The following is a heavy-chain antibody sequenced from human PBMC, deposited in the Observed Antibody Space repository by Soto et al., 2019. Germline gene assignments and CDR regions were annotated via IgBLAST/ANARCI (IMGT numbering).Heavy chain of an antibody. V-gene: IGHV3-23*01. D-gene: IGHD3-22*01. Sequence: EVQLLESGGGMVEPGGSLRLSCAASGFTFNSYAMTWVRQAPGRGLEWVSGISGSGGSRFYADSVKGRFTISRENSRNTLYLQMNSLRAEDTAVYYCAKKYYVDCPGYYSRDAFDVWGQGTAVTVSS. CDR3: AKKYYVDCPGYYSRDAFDV. CDR2: ISGSGGSR. CDR1: GFTFNSYA. J-gene: IGHJ3*01.